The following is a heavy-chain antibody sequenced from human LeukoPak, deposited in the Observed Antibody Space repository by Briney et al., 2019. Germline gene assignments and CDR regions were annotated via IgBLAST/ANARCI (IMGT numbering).Heavy chain of an antibody. Sequence: GGSLRLSCAASGFTFSDYYMSWIHQAPGKGLEWVSYISSSGSTIYYADSVKGRFTFSRDNAKNSLYLQMNSLRAEDTAVYYCARDCSSTNCYGNYWGQGTLVTVSS. CDR1: GFTFSDYY. CDR3: ARDCSSTNCYGNY. D-gene: IGHD2-2*01. V-gene: IGHV3-11*04. CDR2: ISSSGSTI. J-gene: IGHJ4*02.